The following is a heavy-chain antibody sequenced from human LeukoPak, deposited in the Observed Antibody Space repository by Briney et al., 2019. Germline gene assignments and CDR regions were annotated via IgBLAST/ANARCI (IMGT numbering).Heavy chain of an antibody. V-gene: IGHV3-20*04. Sequence: GVSLRLSCAASGFTFDEYGMSWVRQAPGKGLEWVSGINWHGGSTGYADSVKGRFTISRDNAKNSLYLQMNSLRAEDTALYYCARDGSGWYLDYWGQGTLVTVSS. D-gene: IGHD6-19*01. CDR3: ARDGSGWYLDY. CDR2: INWHGGST. CDR1: GFTFDEYG. J-gene: IGHJ4*02.